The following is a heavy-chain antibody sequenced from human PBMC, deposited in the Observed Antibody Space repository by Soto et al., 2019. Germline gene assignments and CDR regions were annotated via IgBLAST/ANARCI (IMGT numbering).Heavy chain of an antibody. CDR2: ISAYNDNT. CDR3: AQCLLGVNYYYGMDV. CDR1: GGTFSSYA. D-gene: IGHD3-16*01. V-gene: IGHV1-69*13. Sequence: GASVKVSCKASGGTFSSYAISWVRQAPGQGLEWMGWISAYNDNTNYAQKFQGRVTITADESTSTAYMELSSLRSEDTAVYYCAQCLLGVNYYYGMDVWGQGTTVTVSS. J-gene: IGHJ6*02.